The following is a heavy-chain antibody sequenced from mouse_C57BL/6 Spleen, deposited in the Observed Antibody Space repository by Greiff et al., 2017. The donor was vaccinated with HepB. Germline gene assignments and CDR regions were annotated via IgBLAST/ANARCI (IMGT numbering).Heavy chain of an antibody. CDR1: RFTFSSYA. J-gene: IGHJ1*03. Sequence: EVKLMESGEGLVKPGGSLKLSCAASRFTFSSYAMSWVRQTPEKRLEWVAYISSGGDYIYYADTVKGRFTISRDNARNTLYLQMSSLKSEDTAMYYCRGTTVAAGYFDVWGTGTTVTVSS. CDR2: ISSGGDYI. CDR3: RGTTVAAGYFDV. V-gene: IGHV5-9-1*02. D-gene: IGHD1-1*01.